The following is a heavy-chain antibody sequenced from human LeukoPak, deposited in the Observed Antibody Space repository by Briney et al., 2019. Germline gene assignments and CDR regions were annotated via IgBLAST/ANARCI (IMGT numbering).Heavy chain of an antibody. CDR2: IGDSGRST. J-gene: IGHJ4*02. CDR1: GFTFSNYG. CDR3: ARDSVGITMVRGVIINSRTFDY. D-gene: IGHD3-10*01. Sequence: TGGSLRLSCAASGFTFSNYGMNWVRQTPGKGLEWVSGIGDSGRSTYYADSVKGRFTISRDNAKNSLYLQMNSLRAEDTAVYYCARDSVGITMVRGVIINSRTFDYWGQGTLVTVSS. V-gene: IGHV3-21*01.